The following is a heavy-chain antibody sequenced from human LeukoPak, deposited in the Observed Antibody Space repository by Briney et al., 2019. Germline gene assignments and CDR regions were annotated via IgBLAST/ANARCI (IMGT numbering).Heavy chain of an antibody. CDR2: ISSSSSTI. CDR3: ARDRNYYDSSGYCSY. Sequence: PGGSLRLSCAASGFTFSSYSMNWVRQAPGKGLEWVSYISSSSSTIYYADSVKGRFTISRDNAKNSLYLQMNSLRAEDTAVYYCARDRNYYDSSGYCSYWGQGTLVTVSS. V-gene: IGHV3-48*01. CDR1: GFTFSSYS. D-gene: IGHD3-22*01. J-gene: IGHJ4*02.